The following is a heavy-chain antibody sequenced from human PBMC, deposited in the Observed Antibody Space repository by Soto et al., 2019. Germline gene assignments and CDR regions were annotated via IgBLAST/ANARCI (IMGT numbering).Heavy chain of an antibody. J-gene: IGHJ6*02. CDR2: ISGSGGST. V-gene: IGHV3-23*01. CDR1: GFTFSSNA. CDR3: AKVGYSSSSFGMDV. D-gene: IGHD6-13*01. Sequence: EVQLLESGGGLVQPGGSLRLSGAASGFTFSSNAMSWVPKPPGKGLEWVSAISGSGGSTYYADSVKGRFTISRDNSKNTLYLQMNSLRAEDTAVYYCAKVGYSSSSFGMDVWGQGTTVTVSS.